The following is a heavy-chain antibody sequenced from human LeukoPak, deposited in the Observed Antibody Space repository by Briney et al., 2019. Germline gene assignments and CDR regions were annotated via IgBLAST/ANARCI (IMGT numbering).Heavy chain of an antibody. J-gene: IGHJ6*03. Sequence: PSETLSLTCTVSGGSIKSYYWSWIRQPPGKGLEWIGYIYYSGTTIYNPSLKSRVTISVDTSKSQFSLKLSFVTTADTALYYCARAAYSTPGYYYMDVWGKGTTVTV. CDR3: ARAAYSTPGYYYMDV. D-gene: IGHD4-11*01. CDR1: GGSIKSYY. CDR2: IYYSGTT. V-gene: IGHV4-59*01.